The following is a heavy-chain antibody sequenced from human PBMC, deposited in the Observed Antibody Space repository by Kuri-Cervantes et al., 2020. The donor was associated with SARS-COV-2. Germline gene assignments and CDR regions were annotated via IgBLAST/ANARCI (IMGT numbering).Heavy chain of an antibody. CDR1: GYSFTSYW. D-gene: IGHD2-2*01. J-gene: IGHJ6*03. Sequence: GESLKISCKGSGYSFTSYWIGWVRQMPGKGLEWMGIIYPGDSDTRYSPSFQGQVTISADKSISTAYLQWSSLKASDTAMYYCARHPSRGHCSSTSCSPGYYLDVWGKGTTVTVSS. V-gene: IGHV5-51*01. CDR2: IYPGDSDT. CDR3: ARHPSRGHCSSTSCSPGYYLDV.